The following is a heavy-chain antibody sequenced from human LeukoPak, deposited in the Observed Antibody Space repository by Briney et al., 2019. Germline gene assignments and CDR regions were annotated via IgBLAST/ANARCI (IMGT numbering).Heavy chain of an antibody. J-gene: IGHJ5*02. D-gene: IGHD1-1*01. Sequence: SETLSLTCAVYGGSFSGYYWTLIRQPPGEGLEWIGEISHTGLTGSNPSLKSRVTIFVDSSKKQFSLRMTSLTAADTGVYYCARVPDIAARPCDTWGPGTLVTVSS. CDR1: GGSFSGYY. CDR3: ARVPDIAARPCDT. CDR2: ISHTGLT. V-gene: IGHV4-34*01.